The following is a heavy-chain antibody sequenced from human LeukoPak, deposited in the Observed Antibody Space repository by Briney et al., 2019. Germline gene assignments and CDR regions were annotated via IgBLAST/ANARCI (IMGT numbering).Heavy chain of an antibody. CDR2: ISSSSSYI. CDR3: ARDLTYYYDSSGYEFDY. Sequence: PGGSLGLSCAASGFTFSSYAMSWVRQAPGKGLEWVSSISSSSSYIYYADSVKGRFTISRDNAKNSLYLQMNSLRAEDTAVYYCARDLTYYYDSSGYEFDYWGQGTLVTVSS. J-gene: IGHJ4*02. V-gene: IGHV3-21*01. CDR1: GFTFSSYA. D-gene: IGHD3-22*01.